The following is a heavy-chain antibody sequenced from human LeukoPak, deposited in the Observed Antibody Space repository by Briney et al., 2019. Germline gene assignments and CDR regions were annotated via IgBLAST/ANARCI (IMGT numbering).Heavy chain of an antibody. D-gene: IGHD3-10*01. CDR3: ARDQRRGLDY. CDR2: IYSGGHT. Sequence: GGSLRLSCAASGFSFSNNYMSWVRQAPEKGLEWVSLIYSGGHTYYSDSVRGRFTISRDSSKNTLYLQMNSLRAEDTAVYYCARDQRRGLDYWGQGTLVTVSS. J-gene: IGHJ4*02. V-gene: IGHV3-53*05. CDR1: GFSFSNNY.